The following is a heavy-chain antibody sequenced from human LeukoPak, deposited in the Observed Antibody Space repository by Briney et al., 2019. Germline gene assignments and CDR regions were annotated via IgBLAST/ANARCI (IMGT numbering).Heavy chain of an antibody. D-gene: IGHD3-16*02. J-gene: IGHJ4*02. CDR3: AKGRELGELSLYFDY. V-gene: IGHV3-23*01. CDR1: GDSISSSSYY. Sequence: PSETLSLTCTVSGDSISSSSYYWGWIRQAPGKGLEWVSAISGSGGSTYYADSVKGRFTISRDNSKNTLYLQMNSLRAEDTAVYYCAKGRELGELSLYFDYWGQGTLVTVSS. CDR2: ISGSGGST.